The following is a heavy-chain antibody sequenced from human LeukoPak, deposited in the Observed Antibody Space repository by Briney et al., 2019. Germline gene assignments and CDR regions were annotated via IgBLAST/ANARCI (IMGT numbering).Heavy chain of an antibody. V-gene: IGHV1-69*05. J-gene: IGHJ6*03. CDR2: IIPIFGTA. Sequence: SVKVSCKASGGTFSSYAISWVRQAPGQGLEWMGRIIPIFGTANYAQKFQGRVTITTDESTSTAYMELSSLRSEDTAVYYCASCPYAPGVYYYHMDVWGKGTTVTVSS. D-gene: IGHD2-2*01. CDR1: GGTFSSYA. CDR3: ASCPYAPGVYYYHMDV.